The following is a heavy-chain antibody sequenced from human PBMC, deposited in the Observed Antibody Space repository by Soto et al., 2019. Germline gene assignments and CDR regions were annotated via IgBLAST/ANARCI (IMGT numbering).Heavy chain of an antibody. CDR2: ISSSSSTI. CDR3: ARVLAATSFDY. J-gene: IGHJ4*02. CDR1: GFTFSSYS. D-gene: IGHD2-15*01. Sequence: GGSLRLSCAASGFTFSSYSMNWVRQAPGKGLEWVSYISSSSSTIYYADSVKGRFTISRDNAKNSLYLQMNSPRAEDTAVYYCARVLAATSFDYWGQGTLVTVSS. V-gene: IGHV3-48*01.